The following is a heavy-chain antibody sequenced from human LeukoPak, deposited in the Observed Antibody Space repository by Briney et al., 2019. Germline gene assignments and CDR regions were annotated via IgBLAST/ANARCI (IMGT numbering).Heavy chain of an antibody. CDR1: GYTFTSYG. CDR3: ARVIGSPPYYYYYYMDV. CDR2: ISAYNGNT. J-gene: IGHJ6*03. Sequence: GASVKVSCKASGYTFTSYGISWVRQAPGLGLEWMGWISAYNGNTNYAQKLQGRVTMTTDTSTSTAYMELRSLRSDDTAVYYCARVIGSPPYYYYYYMDVWGKGTTVTVSS. V-gene: IGHV1-18*01. D-gene: IGHD3-10*01.